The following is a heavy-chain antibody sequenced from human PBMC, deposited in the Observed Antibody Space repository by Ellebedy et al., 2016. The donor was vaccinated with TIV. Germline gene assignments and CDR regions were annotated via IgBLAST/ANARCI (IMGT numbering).Heavy chain of an antibody. CDR2: ISGSGGST. D-gene: IGHD6-25*01. CDR1: GFTFSSHA. J-gene: IGHJ6*03. V-gene: IGHV3-23*01. Sequence: GGSLRLSCAASGFTFSSHAMNWVRQAPGKGLEWVSAISGSGGSTYYADSVKGRFTISRDNSKNTLYLQMNSLRAEDTAVYYCAKDKRNYYYYYMHVWGKGTTVTVSS. CDR3: AKDKRNYYYYYMHV.